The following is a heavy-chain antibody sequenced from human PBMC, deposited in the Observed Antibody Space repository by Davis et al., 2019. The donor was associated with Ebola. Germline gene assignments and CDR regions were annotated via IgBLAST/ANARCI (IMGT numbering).Heavy chain of an antibody. CDR2: INPNSGDT. CDR1: GYTFTGYY. V-gene: IGHV1-2*04. CDR3: ARDRVCSGATCYAYFDF. J-gene: IGHJ4*02. D-gene: IGHD2-15*01. Sequence: AASVTVSCKASGYTFTGYYIHWVRQAPGQGLEWMGWINPNSGDTKYSQKFQGWVTMTRDTPISTAYMELNRLTADDTAVYYCARDRVCSGATCYAYFDFWGQGTLVTVSS.